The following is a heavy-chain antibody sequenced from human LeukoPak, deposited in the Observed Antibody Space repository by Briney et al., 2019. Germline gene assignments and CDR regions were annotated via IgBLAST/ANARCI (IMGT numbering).Heavy chain of an antibody. CDR3: ARAAFSPYGDYGSLFDY. CDR1: GGTFSSYA. CDR2: IIPIFGTA. Sequence: SVKVSCKASGGTFSSYAISWVRQAPGQGLEWMGGIIPIFGTANYAQKFQGRVTITADKSTSTAYMELSSLRSEDTAVYYCARAAFSPYGDYGSLFDYWGQGTLVTVSS. J-gene: IGHJ4*02. D-gene: IGHD4-17*01. V-gene: IGHV1-69*06.